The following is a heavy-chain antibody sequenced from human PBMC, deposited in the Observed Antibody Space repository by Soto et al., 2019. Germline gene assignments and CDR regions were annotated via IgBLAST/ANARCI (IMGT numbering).Heavy chain of an antibody. CDR1: GCTFSSDG. CDR2: ISYDGSNK. Sequence: GGCLRLSCAAAGCTFSSDGMHWGRQSPGKGLEWVAVISYDGSNKYYADSVKGRFTISRDNSKNTLYLQMNSLRAEDTAVYYCVKDYSSSWYNPNNWFDLWGQVTLVTVSS. J-gene: IGHJ5*02. V-gene: IGHV3-30*18. CDR3: VKDYSSSWYNPNNWFDL. D-gene: IGHD6-13*01.